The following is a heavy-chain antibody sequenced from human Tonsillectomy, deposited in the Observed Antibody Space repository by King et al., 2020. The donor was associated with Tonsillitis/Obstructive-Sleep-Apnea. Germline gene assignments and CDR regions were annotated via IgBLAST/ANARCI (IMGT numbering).Heavy chain of an antibody. D-gene: IGHD2-21*01. V-gene: IGHV1-18*01. J-gene: IGHJ4*02. CDR2: ISAYNGNT. CDR3: ARVYCGGYCYPFDY. Sequence: QLVQSGAEVRKPGASVKVSCKASGYTFTSYFITWGRQAPGQGLEWMGWISAYNGNTNYAQNLQGRGTMTTDTSTSTAYMELRSLRSDDTAVYYCARVYCGGYCYPFDYWGQGTLVTVSS. CDR1: GYTFTSYF.